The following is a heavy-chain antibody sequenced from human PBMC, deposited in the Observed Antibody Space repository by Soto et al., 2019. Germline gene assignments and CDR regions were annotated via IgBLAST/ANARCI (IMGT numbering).Heavy chain of an antibody. CDR3: ARDLVHGTYSSSSAVGY. J-gene: IGHJ4*02. D-gene: IGHD6-6*01. CDR2: ISAYNGNT. CDR1: GYTFTSYG. V-gene: IGHV1-18*01. Sequence: QVQLVQSGAEVKKPGASVKVSCKASGYTFTSYGISWVRQAPGQGLEGMGWISAYNGNTNYAQKLQGRVTMTTDTPMSTGYMELRSLRSDDTAVYYCARDLVHGTYSSSSAVGYWGQGTLVTVSS.